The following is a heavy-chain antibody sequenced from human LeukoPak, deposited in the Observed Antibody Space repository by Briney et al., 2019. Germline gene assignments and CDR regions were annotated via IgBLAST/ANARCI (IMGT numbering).Heavy chain of an antibody. CDR1: GGFISSSSYY. CDR2: IYYSGST. CDR3: AREVIYYYYMDV. J-gene: IGHJ6*03. Sequence: SETLSLTCTVSGGFISSSSYYWGWIRQPPGKGLEWIGSIYYSGSTYYKPSLKSRVTISVDTSKNQFSLKLSSVTAADTAVYYCAREVIYYYYMDVRGKGTTVTVSS. V-gene: IGHV4-39*07.